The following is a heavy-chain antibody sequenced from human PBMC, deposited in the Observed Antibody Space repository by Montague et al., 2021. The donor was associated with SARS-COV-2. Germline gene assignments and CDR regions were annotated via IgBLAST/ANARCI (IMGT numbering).Heavy chain of an antibody. Sequence: CAISGDSVSSNSAAWKWIRQSPSRGFEWLGRTYYRSKWHNDYAESVKSRITINPDTSKNQISLQLNSVTPEDTAVYYCARGSQVGSWPPTDSGMDVWGQGTKVTVSS. D-gene: IGHD6-13*01. CDR1: GDSVSSNSAA. J-gene: IGHJ6*02. CDR3: ARGSQVGSWPPTDSGMDV. CDR2: TYYRSKWHN. V-gene: IGHV6-1*01.